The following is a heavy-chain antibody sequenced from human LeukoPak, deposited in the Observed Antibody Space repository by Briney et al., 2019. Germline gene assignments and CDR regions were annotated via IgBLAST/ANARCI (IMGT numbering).Heavy chain of an antibody. CDR1: GFTFSNYA. Sequence: GGSLRLSCAASGFTFSNYAMSWVRQAPGKGLEWVSAIRGSGDSTYYADSVKGRFTISRDNSKNTLYLQMNSLRAEDTAVYYCAKNGGSDPRSFEYWGQGTLVTASS. D-gene: IGHD1-26*01. V-gene: IGHV3-23*01. CDR2: IRGSGDST. J-gene: IGHJ4*02. CDR3: AKNGGSDPRSFEY.